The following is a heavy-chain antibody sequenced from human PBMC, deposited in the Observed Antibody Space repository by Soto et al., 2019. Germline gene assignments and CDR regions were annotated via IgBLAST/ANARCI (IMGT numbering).Heavy chain of an antibody. Sequence: PSETLSLTCTVSGGSISSSSYYWGWIRQPPGKGLEWIGSIYYSGSTYYNPSLKSRVTISVDTSKNQFSLKLSSVTAADMAVYYCASVTVAYYDFWSGYYSVDAFDIWGQGTMVTVSS. CDR3: ASVTVAYYDFWSGYYSVDAFDI. D-gene: IGHD3-3*01. V-gene: IGHV4-39*01. CDR2: IYYSGST. J-gene: IGHJ3*02. CDR1: GGSISSSSYY.